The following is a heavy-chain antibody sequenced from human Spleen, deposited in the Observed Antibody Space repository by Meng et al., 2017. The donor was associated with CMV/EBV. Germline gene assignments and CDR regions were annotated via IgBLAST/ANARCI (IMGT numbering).Heavy chain of an antibody. CDR1: GGSIRSYY. D-gene: IGHD3-10*02. CDR2: IYYSGST. CDR3: ARLCLSFNTTDWFDP. V-gene: IGHV4-59*01. J-gene: IGHJ5*02. Sequence: SETLSLTCTVSGGSIRSYYWTWIRHPLGKGLEWIGYIYYSGSTNYNPSLKSRVTISVDTSKNQFSLQLSSVTAADTAVYYCARLCLSFNTTDWFDPWGQGTLVTVSS.